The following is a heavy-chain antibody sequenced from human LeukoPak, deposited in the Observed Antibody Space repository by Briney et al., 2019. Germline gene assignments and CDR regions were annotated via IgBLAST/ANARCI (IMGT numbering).Heavy chain of an antibody. CDR2: IRYDGSDK. V-gene: IGHV3-30*02. Sequence: GGSLRLSCAASGFTFNSSYGIHWVRQAPGKGLGWVTFIRYDGSDKYYADSVKGRFTISRDNSKNTLYLQMNSLRVEDTAVYYCAKDRGLAAASYYMDVWGKGTTVTVSS. CDR3: AKDRGLAAASYYMDV. CDR1: GFTFNSSYG. D-gene: IGHD6-13*01. J-gene: IGHJ6*03.